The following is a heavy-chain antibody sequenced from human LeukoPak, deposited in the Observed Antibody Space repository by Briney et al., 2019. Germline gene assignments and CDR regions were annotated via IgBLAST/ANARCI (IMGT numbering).Heavy chain of an antibody. CDR2: FDPEDGET. D-gene: IGHD3-22*01. CDR3: ATATYYDSSGYYSHAFDI. Sequence: ASVKVSCKVSGYTLTELSMHWVRQAPGKGLEWMGGFDPEDGETIYAQKFQGRVTMTEDTSTDTAYMELSSLRSEDTAVYHCATATYYDSSGYYSHAFDIWGQGTMVTVSS. J-gene: IGHJ3*02. CDR1: GYTLTELS. V-gene: IGHV1-24*01.